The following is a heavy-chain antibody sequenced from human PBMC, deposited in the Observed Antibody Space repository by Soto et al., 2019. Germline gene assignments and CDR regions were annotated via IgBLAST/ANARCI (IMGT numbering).Heavy chain of an antibody. D-gene: IGHD2-15*01. CDR1: GYTFPSYD. V-gene: IGHV1-8*01. J-gene: IGHJ6*03. CDR2: MNPNSGNT. Sequence: GASVKVSCKASGYTFPSYDINWGRQAPGQGRGWMGLMNPNSGNTGYAQKFQGRVTMTRNTSISTAYMELSSLRSEDTAVYYCAGGYCSGGSCHETEYYMDVWGKGTTVTVSS. CDR3: AGGYCSGGSCHETEYYMDV.